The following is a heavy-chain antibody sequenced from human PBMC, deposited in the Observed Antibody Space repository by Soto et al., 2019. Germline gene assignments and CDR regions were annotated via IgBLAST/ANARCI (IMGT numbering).Heavy chain of an antibody. CDR1: GFSLSTSGVG. D-gene: IGHD1-26*01. CDR3: AHGSSIVGAPAFDY. Sequence: QITLKESGPALVKPTQTLTLTCSFSGFSLSTSGVGVGWVRQAPGKALEWLTLFYWDDDRRYNPSLKNRLTFAKDTSRNQVVLMMTNMDPVDTATYYCAHGSSIVGAPAFDYWGQGILVTVSS. V-gene: IGHV2-5*02. CDR2: FYWDDDR. J-gene: IGHJ4*02.